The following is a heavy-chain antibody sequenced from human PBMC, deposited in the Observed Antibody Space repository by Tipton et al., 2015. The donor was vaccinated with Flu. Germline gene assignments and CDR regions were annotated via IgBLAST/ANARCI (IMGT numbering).Heavy chain of an antibody. D-gene: IGHD5-18*01. CDR1: GASISTGDYY. CDR2: IYTSGST. J-gene: IGHJ4*02. Sequence: LRLSCTVSGASISTGDYYWSWIRQPAGKGLEWIGRIYTSGSTNYNPSLKSRVTISVDTSENQFYLKLSSVTAADTAVYYCAAVGDTGASPGDFWGRGTLVTVSS. CDR3: AAVGDTGASPGDF. V-gene: IGHV4-61*02.